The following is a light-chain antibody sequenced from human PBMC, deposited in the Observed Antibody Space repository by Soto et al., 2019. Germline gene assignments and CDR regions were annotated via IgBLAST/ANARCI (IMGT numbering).Light chain of an antibody. CDR2: AAS. Sequence: DIKRTQAPSTLPASIGDRVTITCRASQSISSWLAWYQQKPGKAPKLLIYAASSLQSGVPSRFSGSGSGTDFTRTISSLQSEDFAAYYCQQYNSFQWTFGQGTKV. J-gene: IGKJ1*01. CDR3: QQYNSFQWT. CDR1: QSISSW. V-gene: IGKV1-5*01.